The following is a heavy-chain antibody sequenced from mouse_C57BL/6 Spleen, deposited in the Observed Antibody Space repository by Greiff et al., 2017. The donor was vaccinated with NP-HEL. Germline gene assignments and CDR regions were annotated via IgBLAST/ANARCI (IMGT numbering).Heavy chain of an antibody. V-gene: IGHV1-26*01. D-gene: IGHD3-3*01. Sequence: VQLQQSGPELVKPGASVKISCKASGYTFTDYYMNWVKQSHGKSLEWIGDINPNNGGTSYNQKFKGKATLTVDKSSSTAYMELRSLTSEDSAVYYCARDRSSFDYWGQGTTLTVSS. J-gene: IGHJ2*01. CDR1: GYTFTDYY. CDR2: INPNNGGT. CDR3: ARDRSSFDY.